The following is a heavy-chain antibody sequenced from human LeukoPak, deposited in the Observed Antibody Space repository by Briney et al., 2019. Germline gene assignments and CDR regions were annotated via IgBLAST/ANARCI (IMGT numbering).Heavy chain of an antibody. CDR1: GFTFSSYA. J-gene: IGHJ4*02. CDR3: ARTQYGYSGYDLNFDY. CDR2: ISSSGSTI. Sequence: GGSLRLSCAASGFTFSSYAMHWVRQAPGKGLEWVSYISSSGSTIYYADSVKGRFTISRDNAKNSLYLQMNSLRAEDTAVYYCARTQYGYSGYDLNFDYWGQGTLVTVSS. V-gene: IGHV3-48*03. D-gene: IGHD5-12*01.